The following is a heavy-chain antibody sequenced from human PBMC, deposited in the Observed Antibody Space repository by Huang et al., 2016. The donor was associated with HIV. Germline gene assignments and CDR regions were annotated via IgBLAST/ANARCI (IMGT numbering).Heavy chain of an antibody. CDR3: ARDPRIQSWLNFFDY. D-gene: IGHD3-22*01. V-gene: IGHV3-74*01. J-gene: IGHJ4*02. Sequence: EVQLVESGGGLVQPGGSLRLSCAASGFSISSYWMQWVRQAPGKGLVWVSRINRDASSTSYADSLKGRFTISRDNAKNTLYLQMNSLRAEDTAVYYCARDPRIQSWLNFFDYWGQGTLVSVSS. CDR1: GFSISSYW. CDR2: INRDASST.